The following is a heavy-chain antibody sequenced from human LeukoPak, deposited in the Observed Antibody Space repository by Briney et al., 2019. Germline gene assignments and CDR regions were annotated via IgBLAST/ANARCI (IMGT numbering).Heavy chain of an antibody. CDR1: GYTFTSYA. Sequence: GASVKVSCKASGYTFTSYAMHWVRQAPGQRLEWMGWINAGNGNTKYSQKFQGRVTITRDTSASTAYMELRSLRSDDTAVYYCARDGDYDGYAFDIWGQGTMVTVSS. J-gene: IGHJ3*02. CDR2: INAGNGNT. V-gene: IGHV1-3*01. D-gene: IGHD4-17*01. CDR3: ARDGDYDGYAFDI.